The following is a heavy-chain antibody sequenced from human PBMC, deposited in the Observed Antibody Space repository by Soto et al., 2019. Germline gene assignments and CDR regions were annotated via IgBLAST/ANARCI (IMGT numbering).Heavy chain of an antibody. CDR3: AHKGGGDRILDY. Sequence: QITLKESGPTLVKPTQTLTLTCTFSGFSLSTRGVGVGWIRQPPGKALEWLALIYWDDDKRYSPSLKSRLTNTKDTSKKQEVLTMTNMDPVDTATYYCAHKGGGDRILDYWGQGTLVTVSS. J-gene: IGHJ4*02. D-gene: IGHD3-16*01. CDR1: GFSLSTRGVG. CDR2: IYWDDDK. V-gene: IGHV2-5*02.